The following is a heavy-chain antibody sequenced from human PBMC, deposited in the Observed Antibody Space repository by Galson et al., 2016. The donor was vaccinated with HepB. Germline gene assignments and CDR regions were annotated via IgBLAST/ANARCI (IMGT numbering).Heavy chain of an antibody. D-gene: IGHD2-15*01. CDR1: GFILSQYG. V-gene: IGHV3-30*18. Sequence: SLRLSCAASGFILSQYGMHWVRQAPGKGPEWVAVISDHGKVTYYGDSVKGRFTISRDNSKNTLDLQMNNLRAEDTAVYFCAKEADIVSSWSEAFDIWGQGTLFTVSP. CDR3: AKEADIVSSWSEAFDI. J-gene: IGHJ3*02. CDR2: ISDHGKVT.